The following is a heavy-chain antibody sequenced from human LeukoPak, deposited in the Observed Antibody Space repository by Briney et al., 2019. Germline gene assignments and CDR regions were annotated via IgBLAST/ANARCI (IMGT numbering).Heavy chain of an antibody. CDR2: IYYSGST. J-gene: IGHJ4*02. V-gene: IGHV4-39*01. CDR3: ARGGISGYVY. D-gene: IGHD5-12*01. CDR1: GGSISSSSYY. Sequence: SETLSLTCTVSGGSISSSSYYWGWIRQPPGKGLEWIGSIYYSGSTYYNPSLKSRVTISVDTSKNQFSLKLSSVTAADTAVYYCARGGISGYVYWGQGTLVTVSS.